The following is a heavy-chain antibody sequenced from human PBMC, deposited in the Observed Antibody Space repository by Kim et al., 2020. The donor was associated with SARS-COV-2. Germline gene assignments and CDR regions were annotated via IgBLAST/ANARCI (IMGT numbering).Heavy chain of an antibody. D-gene: IGHD3-16*01. Sequence: GGSLRLSCAASGFTVRSNYMSWVRQAPGKGLEWVSVIYSGGSTYYADSVKCRFTISRDNSKNTLYLQMNSLIAEDTAVYYCARDLGDYGMDVWGQGTTVTVSS. J-gene: IGHJ6*02. CDR2: IYSGGST. CDR3: ARDLGDYGMDV. CDR1: GFTVRSNY. V-gene: IGHV3-53*01.